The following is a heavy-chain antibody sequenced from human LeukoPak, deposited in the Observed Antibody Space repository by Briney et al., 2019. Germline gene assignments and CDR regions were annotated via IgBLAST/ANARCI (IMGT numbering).Heavy chain of an antibody. Sequence: SETLPLTCTVSGYSITTNYYWAWIRQSPGTGLEWIGSVYHNGETYYNPALKSRVIISVDTSKNEFSLRLTSVTAADTAVYYCVTPRSWELSDMAVWGKGTTVIVSS. CDR3: VTPRSWELSDMAV. J-gene: IGHJ6*03. D-gene: IGHD1-26*01. CDR2: VYHNGET. V-gene: IGHV4-38-2*02. CDR1: GYSITTNYY.